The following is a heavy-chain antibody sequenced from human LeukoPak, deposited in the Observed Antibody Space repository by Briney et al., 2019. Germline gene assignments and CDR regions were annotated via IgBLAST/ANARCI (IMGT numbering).Heavy chain of an antibody. Sequence: GGSLRLSFFASGFNFDEYAMDWVRQVPGKGLEWVTGISSNSVAKAYADSVKSRFTISRDNAKNSLLLQMTSLRAEDTGLYYCARALYYYSSSAYPRPFDVWGQGTMVTVSS. CDR1: GFNFDEYA. V-gene: IGHV3-9*01. J-gene: IGHJ3*01. CDR2: ISSNSVAK. D-gene: IGHD3-22*01. CDR3: ARALYYYSSSAYPRPFDV.